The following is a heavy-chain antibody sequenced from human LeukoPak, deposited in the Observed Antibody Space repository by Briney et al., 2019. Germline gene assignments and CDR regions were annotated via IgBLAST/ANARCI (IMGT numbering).Heavy chain of an antibody. CDR3: ARVLMVRGVRRGAFDI. CDR2: ISWNSGSI. V-gene: IGHV3-9*01. CDR1: GFTFDDYA. D-gene: IGHD3-10*01. J-gene: IGHJ3*02. Sequence: GGSLRLSCAASGFTFDDYAMHWVRQAPGKGLEWVSGISWNSGSIGYADSVKGRFTISRDNAKNSLYLQMNSLRAEDTALYYCARVLMVRGVRRGAFDIWGQGTMVTVSS.